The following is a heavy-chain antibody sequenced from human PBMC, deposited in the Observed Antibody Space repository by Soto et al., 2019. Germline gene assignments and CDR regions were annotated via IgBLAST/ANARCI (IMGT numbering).Heavy chain of an antibody. Sequence: SVKVSCKASGGTFSSYTISWVRQAPGQGLEWMGRIIPILGIANYAQKFQGRVTITADKSTCTAYMELSSLRSDDTAVYYCARGYSSGWYGRWKEDAFDIWGQGTMVTVSS. CDR1: GGTFSSYT. V-gene: IGHV1-69*02. D-gene: IGHD6-19*01. CDR2: IIPILGIA. J-gene: IGHJ3*02. CDR3: ARGYSSGWYGRWKEDAFDI.